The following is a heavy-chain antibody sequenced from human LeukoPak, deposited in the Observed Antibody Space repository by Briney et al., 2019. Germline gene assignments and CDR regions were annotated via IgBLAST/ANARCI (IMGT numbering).Heavy chain of an antibody. CDR2: FDPEDGET. J-gene: IGHJ4*02. Sequence: ASVKVSCKVSGYTLTELSMHWVRQAPGKGLEWMGGFDPEDGETIYAQKFQGRVTMTEDTSTDTAYMELSSLRSEDTAVYYCATDPQNRYSSSWYYFDYWGQGTLVTVSS. V-gene: IGHV1-24*01. CDR1: GYTLTELS. CDR3: ATDPQNRYSSSWYYFDY. D-gene: IGHD6-13*01.